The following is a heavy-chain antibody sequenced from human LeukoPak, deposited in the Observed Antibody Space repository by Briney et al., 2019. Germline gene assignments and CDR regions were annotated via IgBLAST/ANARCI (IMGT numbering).Heavy chain of an antibody. CDR3: ARLGSRAAVAGTIDT. J-gene: IGHJ5*02. CDR1: GGSISSYY. V-gene: IGHV4-59*08. CDR2: TYHSGST. D-gene: IGHD6-19*01. Sequence: PSETLSLTSTVSGGSISSYYWSWIRQPPGKGLEWIGYTYHSGSTNSKPSLKSRVTISVDTSKSQYSLKLSSVTAAATAAYYCARLGSRAAVAGTIDTWGQGTLVTVSS.